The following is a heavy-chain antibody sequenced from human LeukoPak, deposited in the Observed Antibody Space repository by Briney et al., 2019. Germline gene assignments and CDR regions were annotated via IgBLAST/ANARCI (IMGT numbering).Heavy chain of an antibody. V-gene: IGHV4-59*08. D-gene: IGHD3-22*01. CDR2: MYYSGST. CDR3: ARHAYYYDRSGSYEAFDM. J-gene: IGHJ3*02. CDR1: GGSISTYY. Sequence: SETLSLTCTVSGGSISTYYWSWIRQPPGKGLDWIGSMYYSGSTNYKPSLKSRVTISVDTSKNQFSLKLSSVTAADTAVYYCARHAYYYDRSGSYEAFDMWGQGTMVTVSS.